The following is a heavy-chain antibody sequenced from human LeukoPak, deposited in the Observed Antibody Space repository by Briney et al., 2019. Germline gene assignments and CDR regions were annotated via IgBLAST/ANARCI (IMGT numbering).Heavy chain of an antibody. D-gene: IGHD6-13*01. J-gene: IGHJ4*02. CDR1: GYTFSAYG. CDR2: ISAYSGNT. Sequence: ASVKVSCKASGYTFSAYGINWVRQAPGQGLEWMGYISAYSGNTNYAQKLQGRVTMTTDTSTSTAYMELRSLRSDDTAVYYCARDSHIAGVAYYFDYWGQGTLVTVSS. CDR3: ARDSHIAGVAYYFDY. V-gene: IGHV1-18*01.